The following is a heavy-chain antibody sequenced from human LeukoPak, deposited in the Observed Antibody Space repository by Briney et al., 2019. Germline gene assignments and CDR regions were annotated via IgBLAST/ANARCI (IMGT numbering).Heavy chain of an antibody. CDR1: GVSISSYY. V-gene: IGHV4-59*01. J-gene: IGHJ2*01. CDR3: ARDRVNYDILTGYLNYWYFDL. CDR2: IYYSGST. D-gene: IGHD3-9*01. Sequence: SETLSRTCTVSGVSISSYYWSWIRQPPGKGLEWIGYIYYSGSTNYNPSLKSRVTISVDTSKNQFSLKLSSVTAADTAVYYCARDRVNYDILTGYLNYWYFDLWGRGTLVTVSS.